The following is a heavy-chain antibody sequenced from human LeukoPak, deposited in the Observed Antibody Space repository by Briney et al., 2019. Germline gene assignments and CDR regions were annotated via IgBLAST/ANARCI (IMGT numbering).Heavy chain of an antibody. V-gene: IGHV4-30-4*08. CDR1: GGSVGSGDYY. J-gene: IGHJ3*02. D-gene: IGHD3-10*01. CDR3: ARDPKRSLDAFDI. CDR2: IYYSGST. Sequence: PSETLSLTCTVSGGSVGSGDYYWNWIRQPPGKGLEWIGYIYYSGSTYYNPSLKSRVTMSVDTSKNQFSLKLSFVTAADTAVYYCARDPKRSLDAFDIWGLGTMVTVSS.